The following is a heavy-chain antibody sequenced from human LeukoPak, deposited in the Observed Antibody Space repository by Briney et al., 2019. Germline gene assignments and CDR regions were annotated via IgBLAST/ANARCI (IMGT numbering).Heavy chain of an antibody. CDR2: IYYSGST. CDR3: AILGGITIFGVVRGNWFDP. J-gene: IGHJ5*02. CDR1: GGSISSYY. D-gene: IGHD3-3*01. Sequence: SETLSLTCTVSGGSISSYYWSWIRQPPGKGLEWLGYIYYSGSTNYNPSLQSRVTISVDTSKNQFSLKLSSVTAADTAVYYCAILGGITIFGVVRGNWFDPWGQGTLVTVSS. V-gene: IGHV4-59*01.